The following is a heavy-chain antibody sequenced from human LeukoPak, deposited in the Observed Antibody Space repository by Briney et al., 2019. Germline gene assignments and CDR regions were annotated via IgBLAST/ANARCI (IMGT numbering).Heavy chain of an antibody. V-gene: IGHV1-69*02. Sequence: SVKVSCKASGGTFSSYTISWVRQAPGQGLEWMGRIIPILGIADYAQKFQGRVTITADKSTSTAYMELSSLRSEDTAVYYCAGCSSTSCYRGSYWGQGTLVTVSS. CDR1: GGTFSSYT. CDR3: AGCSSTSCYRGSY. J-gene: IGHJ4*02. D-gene: IGHD2-2*02. CDR2: IIPILGIA.